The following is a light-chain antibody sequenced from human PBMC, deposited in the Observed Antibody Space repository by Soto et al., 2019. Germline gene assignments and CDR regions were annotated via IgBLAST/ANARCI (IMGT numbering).Light chain of an antibody. J-gene: IGKJ2*02. Sequence: EIVMTQSPVTLSVSPGERATLSCRASQSVSSNLAWYQQKPGQAPRLLIYGASTRATGIPARFSGSGSGTEFNLTISILQSEDFAVYYCQQYKNWPPSGTFGQGTKLEIK. CDR3: QQYKNWPPSGT. CDR2: GAS. CDR1: QSVSSN. V-gene: IGKV3-15*01.